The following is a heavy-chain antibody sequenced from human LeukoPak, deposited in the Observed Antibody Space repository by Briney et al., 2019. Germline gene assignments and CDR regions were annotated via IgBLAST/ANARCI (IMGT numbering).Heavy chain of an antibody. V-gene: IGHV4-34*01. CDR2: ISRTGNI. CDR1: GGSFSDYY. J-gene: IGHJ4*02. Sequence: SETLSLICAVYGGSFSDYYWSWIRQPPGRGLEWIGEISRTGNIDYDPSVRGRATISLDKSKNQFSLRLTSLTSADTAIYYCTRGQGAADYWGRGILVIVSS. CDR3: TRGQGAADY. D-gene: IGHD1-26*01.